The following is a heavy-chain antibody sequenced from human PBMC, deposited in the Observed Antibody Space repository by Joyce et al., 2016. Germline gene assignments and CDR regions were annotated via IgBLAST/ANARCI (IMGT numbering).Heavy chain of an antibody. CDR1: SGPFSGFF. J-gene: IGHJ4*02. CDR2: ITNSGST. Sequence: QVQLQQWGAGLLKTSETLSLTCAVYSGPFSGFFWSWVRQPPGKGLEWIGDITNSGSTHYTPSLKSRLTMSVDTSRKEFSLKLSSVTVADTAIYYCARSQWLAPLMYWGQGTPVTVSS. D-gene: IGHD6-19*01. CDR3: ARSQWLAPLMY. V-gene: IGHV4-34*02.